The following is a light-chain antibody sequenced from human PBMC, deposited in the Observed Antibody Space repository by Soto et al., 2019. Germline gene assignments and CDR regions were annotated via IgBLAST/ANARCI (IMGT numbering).Light chain of an antibody. V-gene: IGLV2-14*01. CDR2: EVS. J-gene: IGLJ2*01. CDR1: SSDVGGYNY. CDR3: SSYTRSSTRF. Sequence: QSALTQPASVSGSPGQSITISCTGTSSDVGGYNYVSWYQQHPGKAPKLMIYEVSNRPSGVSNRFSGSKSGNTASLTISGLQAEAEADYYCSSYTRSSTRFFGGGTKLTVL.